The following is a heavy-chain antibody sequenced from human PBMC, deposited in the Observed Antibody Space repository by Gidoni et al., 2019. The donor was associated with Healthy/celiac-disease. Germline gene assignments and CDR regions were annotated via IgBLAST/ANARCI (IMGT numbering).Heavy chain of an antibody. J-gene: IGHJ4*02. CDR2: INPSGGST. D-gene: IGHD4-17*01. V-gene: IGHV1-46*01. Sequence: QVQLVQSGAEVKKPGASVKVSFKASGYTFPSYYMHWVRQAPGQGLEWMGIINPSGGSTSYAQKFQGRGTMTRDTSTSTVYMELSSLRSEDTAVYYCARDLISDYGIRWGYWGQGTLVTVSS. CDR3: ARDLISDYGIRWGY. CDR1: GYTFPSYY.